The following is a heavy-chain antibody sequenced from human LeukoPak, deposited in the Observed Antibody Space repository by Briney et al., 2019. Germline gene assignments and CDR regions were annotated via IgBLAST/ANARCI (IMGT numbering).Heavy chain of an antibody. V-gene: IGHV4-39*02. D-gene: IGHD3-9*01. J-gene: IGHJ3*02. CDR3: ARELRYFDERDAFDI. Sequence: PSETLSLTCTVSGGSISSSSYYWGWIRQPPGKGLEWIGSIYYSGSTYYNPSLKSRVTISVDTSKNQFSLRLTSVTAADTAVYYCARELRYFDERDAFDIWGQGTMVTVSS. CDR2: IYYSGST. CDR1: GGSISSSSYY.